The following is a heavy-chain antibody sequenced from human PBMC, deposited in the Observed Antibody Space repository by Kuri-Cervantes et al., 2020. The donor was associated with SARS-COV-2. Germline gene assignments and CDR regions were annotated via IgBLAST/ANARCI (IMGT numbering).Heavy chain of an antibody. V-gene: IGHV3-30-3*01. CDR2: ISYDGSNK. J-gene: IGHJ5*02. Sequence: GESLKISCAASGFTFSSYAMHWVRQAPGKGLEWVAVISYDGSNKYYADSVKGRFTISRDNSKNTLYLQMNSLRAEDTAVYYCARAFNDILTSWGQGTLVTVSS. D-gene: IGHD3-9*01. CDR3: ARAFNDILTS. CDR1: GFTFSSYA.